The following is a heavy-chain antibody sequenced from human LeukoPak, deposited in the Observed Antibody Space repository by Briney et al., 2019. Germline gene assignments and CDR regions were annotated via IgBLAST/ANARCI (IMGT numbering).Heavy chain of an antibody. CDR3: ARDDHCSSTSCTHSWFGP. D-gene: IGHD2-2*01. CDR2: IIPIFGTA. CDR1: GGTFSSYA. V-gene: IGHV1-69*05. Sequence: SVKVSCKAPGGTFSSYAISWVRQAPGQGLEWMGGIIPIFGTANYAQKFQGRVTITTDESTSTAYMELSSLRSEDTAVYYCARDDHCSSTSCTHSWFGPWGQGALVTVSS. J-gene: IGHJ5*02.